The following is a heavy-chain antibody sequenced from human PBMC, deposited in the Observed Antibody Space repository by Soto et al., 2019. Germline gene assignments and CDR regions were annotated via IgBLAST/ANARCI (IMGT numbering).Heavy chain of an antibody. Sequence: EVQLVESGGVLVQPGRSLRLSCAASGFTFDDYAMHWVRQAPGKGLEWVSGISWNSGSIGYADSVKGRFTISRDNAKNSLYLQMNSLRAEDTALYYCAKDMVDSGYDSQYYYYYMDVWGKGTTVTVSS. V-gene: IGHV3-9*01. D-gene: IGHD5-12*01. CDR2: ISWNSGSI. CDR1: GFTFDDYA. CDR3: AKDMVDSGYDSQYYYYYMDV. J-gene: IGHJ6*03.